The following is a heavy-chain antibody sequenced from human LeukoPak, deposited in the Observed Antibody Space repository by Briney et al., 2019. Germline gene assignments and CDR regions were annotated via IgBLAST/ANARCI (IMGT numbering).Heavy chain of an antibody. CDR3: ARPTRSPTNWFDP. V-gene: IGHV4-39*01. CDR2: GYYSGST. D-gene: IGHD1-1*01. CDR1: GGSISSRTSY. Sequence: SETLSLTCAVSGGSISSRTSYWAWIRQPPGKGLEWIGSGYYSGSTYYNLSLKSRVTISVDTSNNQFSLELSSVTAADTAVYYCARPTRSPTNWFDPWGQGTLVTVSS. J-gene: IGHJ5*02.